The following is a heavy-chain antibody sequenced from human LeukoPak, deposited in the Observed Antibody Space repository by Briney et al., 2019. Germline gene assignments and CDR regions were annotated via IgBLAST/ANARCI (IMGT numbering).Heavy chain of an antibody. V-gene: IGHV4-38-2*01. J-gene: IGHJ6*03. CDR1: GYSISNGYY. CDR2: LYHSDTV. CDR3: ARQHDSYYYYYIDV. Sequence: SETLSLTCAVSGYSISNGYYWVWIRQPPGKGLEWIGSLYHSDTVYYDTALESRVSMSVDTSKNQFTLKLSFVTAADTAVYYCARQHDSYYYYYIDVWGSGTTVTVSS.